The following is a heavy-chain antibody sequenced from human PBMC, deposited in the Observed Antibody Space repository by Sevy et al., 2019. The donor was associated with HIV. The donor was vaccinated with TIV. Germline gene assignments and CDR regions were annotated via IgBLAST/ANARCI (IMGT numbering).Heavy chain of an antibody. CDR3: TAVAAGTALDFDY. D-gene: IGHD6-19*01. CDR2: IKSKTDGGTI. J-gene: IGHJ4*02. Sequence: GGSPRLSCAASGFTFRSKWMSWVRQAPGKGLEWVGRIKSKTDGGTIDYAAPVKGRLTISRDDSRNTLYLQMNSLKTEDTAVYYCTAVAAGTALDFDYWGQGTLVTVSS. CDR1: GFTFRSKW. V-gene: IGHV3-15*01.